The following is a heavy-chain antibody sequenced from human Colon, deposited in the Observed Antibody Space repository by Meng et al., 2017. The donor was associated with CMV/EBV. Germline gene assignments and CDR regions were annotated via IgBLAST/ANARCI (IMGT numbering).Heavy chain of an antibody. CDR1: GFTFSSYS. V-gene: IGHV3-49*04. CDR2: ITSKRYGGTT. CDR3: TRVGTLRQHHFDY. Sequence: GESLKISCAASGFTFSSYSMNWVRQAPGKGLECVGFITSKRYGGTTEYVASVKGRFGISRDDSKSIAYLQMNSLRTDDTAVYYCTRVGTLRQHHFDYWGQGTLVTVSS. D-gene: IGHD1-14*01. J-gene: IGHJ4*02.